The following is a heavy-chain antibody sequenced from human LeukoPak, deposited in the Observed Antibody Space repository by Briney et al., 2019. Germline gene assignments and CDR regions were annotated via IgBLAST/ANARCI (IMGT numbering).Heavy chain of an antibody. CDR2: IYHTGST. J-gene: IGHJ3*01. Sequence: SETLSLTRTVSGGSVSSSYYWSWIRQPPGKGLEWIAYIYHTGSTDSNPSLKSRVTISLDTSKNQFSLKLSSVTAADTAVYYCARRWVYDKRAFDAWGQGTMVTVSS. CDR1: GGSVSSSYY. CDR3: ARRWVYDKRAFDA. V-gene: IGHV4-59*08. D-gene: IGHD3-16*01.